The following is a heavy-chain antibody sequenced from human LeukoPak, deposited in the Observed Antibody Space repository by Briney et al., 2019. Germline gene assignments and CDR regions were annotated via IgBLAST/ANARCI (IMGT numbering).Heavy chain of an antibody. V-gene: IGHV3-64D*06. J-gene: IGHJ5*02. D-gene: IGHD6-19*01. CDR3: VRTRPVGIAVAGGTHWFDP. CDR2: ISSNGGST. Sequence: GGSLRLSCSASGFTFSSYAMHWVRQAPGKGLEYVSAISSNGGSTYYADSVKGRFTISRDNSKNTLYLQMSSLRAEDTAVYYCVRTRPVGIAVAGGTHWFDPWGQGTLVTVSS. CDR1: GFTFSSYA.